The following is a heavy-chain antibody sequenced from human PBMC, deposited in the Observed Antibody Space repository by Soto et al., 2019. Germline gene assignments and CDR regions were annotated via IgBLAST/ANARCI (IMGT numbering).Heavy chain of an antibody. CDR1: GDSVSSNNIA. V-gene: IGHV6-1*01. CDR3: ARGDNLGPKTGYAFDP. J-gene: IGHJ5*02. D-gene: IGHD5-12*01. CDR2: TYYRSKWYN. Sequence: PSDTLSLTCAVSGDSVSSNNIAWNWLRQSPWRGLEWLGRTYYRSKWYNEYAVSVRSRITINLDTSKNQFSLQLNSVTPEDTAVYYCARGDNLGPKTGYAFDPWGQGIMVTSPQ.